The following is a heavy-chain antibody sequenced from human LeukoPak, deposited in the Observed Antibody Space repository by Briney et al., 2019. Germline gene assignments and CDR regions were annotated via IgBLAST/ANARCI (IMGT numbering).Heavy chain of an antibody. Sequence: GGSLRLSCAASGFTFSSYAMSWVRQAPGKGLEWVSAISGSGGSTYYADSVKGRFTISRDNSKNTLYLQMNSLRADDTAVYYCARVYYGSGSLYYYYYMDVWGKGTTVTISS. J-gene: IGHJ6*03. CDR3: ARVYYGSGSLYYYYYMDV. D-gene: IGHD3-10*01. V-gene: IGHV3-23*01. CDR1: GFTFSSYA. CDR2: ISGSGGST.